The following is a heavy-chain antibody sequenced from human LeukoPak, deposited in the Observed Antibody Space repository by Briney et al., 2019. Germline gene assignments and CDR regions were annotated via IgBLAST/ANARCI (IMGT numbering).Heavy chain of an antibody. V-gene: IGHV4-59*01. Sequence: PSETLSLTCTVSGGSISPYYWSWIRQPPGKGLEWLGYIYYSGSTDYNPSLKSRVAISVDTSKKQFSLKLSSVTAADTAVYYCARSTGSTMFIDYWGQGTLVTVSS. CDR1: GGSISPYY. CDR2: IYYSGST. CDR3: ARSTGSTMFIDY. J-gene: IGHJ4*02. D-gene: IGHD3-10*02.